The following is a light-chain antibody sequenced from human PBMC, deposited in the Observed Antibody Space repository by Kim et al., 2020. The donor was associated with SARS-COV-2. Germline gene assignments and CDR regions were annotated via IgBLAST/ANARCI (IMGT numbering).Light chain of an antibody. CDR1: QDISNS. CDR2: ATS. J-gene: IGKJ4*01. CDR3: QQYYSHPLT. V-gene: IGKV1-NL1*01. Sequence: DIQMTQSPSSLSASVGDRLTLTCRASQDISNSLAWYQQKPGKAPKLLLSATSKLERGVPSRFSGSGSGTTYTLTISNLQPEDFATYYCQQYYSHPLTFGEGTKVDIK.